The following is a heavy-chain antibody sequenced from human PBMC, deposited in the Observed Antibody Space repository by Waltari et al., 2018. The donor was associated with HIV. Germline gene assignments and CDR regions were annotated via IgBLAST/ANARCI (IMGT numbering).Heavy chain of an antibody. CDR1: GFSFSSYS. Sequence: EVHLVESGGGLVKRGGSLRLSCAASGFSFSSYSLNWVRQAPGKGLGWVSSISSSSNFISYADSVKHRFTLSRDNAKNSLYLQMNSLRAEDTAVYYCARDGGSPPSRLFDPWGQGTLVTVSS. CDR2: ISSSSNFI. J-gene: IGHJ5*02. CDR3: ARDGGSPPSRLFDP. V-gene: IGHV3-21*01. D-gene: IGHD1-26*01.